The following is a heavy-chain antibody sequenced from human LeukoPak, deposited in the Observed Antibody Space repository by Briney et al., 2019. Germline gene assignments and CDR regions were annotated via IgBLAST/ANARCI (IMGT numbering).Heavy chain of an antibody. J-gene: IGHJ4*02. CDR1: GGSISSYL. CDR2: IYTSGCT. Sequence: PSETLSLTCTVSGGSISSYLWSWIRQPAGKGLEWIGRIYTSGCTNYNPSLKSRVTMSVDTSKNQFSLKLSSVTAADTAVYYCAREGHCSSTSCYGTNFSLDYWGQGTLVTVSS. V-gene: IGHV4-4*07. CDR3: AREGHCSSTSCYGTNFSLDY. D-gene: IGHD2-2*01.